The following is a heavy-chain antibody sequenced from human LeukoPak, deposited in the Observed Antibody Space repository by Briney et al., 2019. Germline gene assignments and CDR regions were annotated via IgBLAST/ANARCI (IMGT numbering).Heavy chain of an antibody. CDR3: ARGRGYGMDV. CDR1: GFTFSSYW. CDR2: INSDGSST. D-gene: IGHD1-26*01. Sequence: GGSLRLSCAASGFTFSSYWMHWVRQAPGKGLVWASRINSDGSSTSYADSVKGRYTISRDNAKNTLYLQMNSLRAEDTAVYYCARGRGYGMDVWGQGTTVTVSS. J-gene: IGHJ6*02. V-gene: IGHV3-74*01.